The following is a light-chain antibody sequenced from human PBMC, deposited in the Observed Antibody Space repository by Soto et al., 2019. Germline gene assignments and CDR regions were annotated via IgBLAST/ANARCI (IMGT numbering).Light chain of an antibody. CDR1: QSLLDSNGYNY. V-gene: IGKV2-28*01. Sequence: DIVMTQSPLSLPVTPGEPASISCRSSQSLLDSNGYNYLDWYLQKPGQSPQLLIYLGSNRASGVADRITGSGSGREFTLKISIVEAEDVEVYYSKQGLQPPLTFGRGTKVEIK. CDR3: KQGLQPPLT. CDR2: LGS. J-gene: IGKJ4*01.